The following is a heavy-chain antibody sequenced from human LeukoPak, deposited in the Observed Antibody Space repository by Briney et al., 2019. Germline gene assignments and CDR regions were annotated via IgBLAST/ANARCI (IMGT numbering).Heavy chain of an antibody. CDR2: IKQDASEE. D-gene: IGHD1-26*01. CDR3: VRDRGRASVDY. V-gene: IGHV3-7*01. Sequence: GGSLRLSCAASGFTFAGYWISWVRQAPGKGLEWVANIKQDASEEYCVDSVKGRFTISRDNAKNSLYLQMNSLRAEDTAVYYCVRDRGRASVDYWGQGTLVTVSS. CDR1: GFTFAGYW. J-gene: IGHJ4*02.